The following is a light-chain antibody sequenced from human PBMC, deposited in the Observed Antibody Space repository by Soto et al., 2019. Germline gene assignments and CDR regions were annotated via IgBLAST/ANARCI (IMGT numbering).Light chain of an antibody. CDR1: QSLLYSSNNKNY. Sequence: DIVMTQSPDSLAVSLGERATINCKSSQSLLYSSNNKNYLAWYQQNSGQPPKLLIYWASTRESVVPDRFSGSGSWTDFTLSISCLEPEDFAVYYCHQRSTWPFTFGPGTKVDIQ. J-gene: IGKJ3*01. CDR2: WAS. V-gene: IGKV4-1*01. CDR3: HQRSTWPFT.